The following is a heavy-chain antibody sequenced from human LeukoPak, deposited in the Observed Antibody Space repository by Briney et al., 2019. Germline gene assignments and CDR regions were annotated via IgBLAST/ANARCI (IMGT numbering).Heavy chain of an antibody. V-gene: IGHV3-33*01. J-gene: IGHJ4*02. CDR2: IWYDGSKK. D-gene: IGHD5-12*01. CDR1: GFTFRNYG. Sequence: PGGSLRLSCAASGFTFRNYGMHWVRQAPGKGLEWVAVIWYDGSKKYYADSVKGRFTISRDNSKNTLYLQMNSLRAEDTAIYYCAREGMVATFDYWGQGTLVTVSS. CDR3: AREGMVATFDY.